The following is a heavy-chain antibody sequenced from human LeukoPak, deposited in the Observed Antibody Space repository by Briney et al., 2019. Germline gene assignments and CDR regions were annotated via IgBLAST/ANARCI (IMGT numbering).Heavy chain of an antibody. CDR1: RFTFSSYA. CDR2: NSSSGGRT. CDR3: ARVGDNDAFDI. V-gene: IGHV3-64*01. J-gene: IGHJ3*02. Sequence: PGGSLRLSCAASRFTFSSYAIHWVRQAPGKGLEYVSANSSSGGRTYYAKSVKGRFSISRDNSKNTLYLQMGSLRAEDMAVYYCARVGDNDAFDIWGQGTMVTVSS.